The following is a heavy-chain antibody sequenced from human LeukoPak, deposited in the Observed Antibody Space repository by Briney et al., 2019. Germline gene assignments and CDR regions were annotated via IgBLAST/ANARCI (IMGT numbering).Heavy chain of an antibody. Sequence: PSETLSLTCTVSGGSISGYYWSWIRQPPGKGLEWIGDIYYSGSTNYNPSLQSRVTISVDTSKNQFSLKLSSVTAADTAVYDCARGVSNGASNYYYYMDVWGKGTTVTVSS. V-gene: IGHV4-59*01. D-gene: IGHD6-19*01. CDR3: ARGVSNGASNYYYYMDV. CDR2: IYYSGST. CDR1: GGSISGYY. J-gene: IGHJ6*03.